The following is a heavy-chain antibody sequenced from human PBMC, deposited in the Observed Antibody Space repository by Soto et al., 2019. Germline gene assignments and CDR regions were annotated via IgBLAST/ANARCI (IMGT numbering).Heavy chain of an antibody. CDR3: ARVAYPYSSSWYVHFDY. J-gene: IGHJ4*02. CDR2: INSDGSST. Sequence: EVQLVESGGGLVQPGGSLRLSCAASGFTFSSYWMHWVRQAPGKGLVWVSRINSDGSSTSYADSVKGRFTISRDNAKNTLYLQMNNLRAEDTAVYYCARVAYPYSSSWYVHFDYWGQGTLVTVSS. V-gene: IGHV3-74*01. CDR1: GFTFSSYW. D-gene: IGHD6-13*01.